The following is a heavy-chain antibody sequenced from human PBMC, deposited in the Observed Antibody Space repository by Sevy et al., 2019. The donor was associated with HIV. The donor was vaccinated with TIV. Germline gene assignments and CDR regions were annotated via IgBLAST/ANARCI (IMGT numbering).Heavy chain of an antibody. CDR2: ISSSSNYI. CDR3: ARVVAYCSGGTCFPGYCYGMDV. V-gene: IGHV3-21*01. CDR1: GFTFSSYN. J-gene: IGHJ6*01. Sequence: GGSLRLSCAASGFTFSSYNMNWVRQPPGKGLEWVSSISSSSNYITYADSVKGRFTISRDNAKNSLYLEMITLRAEDTAVYYCARVVAYCSGGTCFPGYCYGMDVWGQGTTVTVS. D-gene: IGHD2-15*01.